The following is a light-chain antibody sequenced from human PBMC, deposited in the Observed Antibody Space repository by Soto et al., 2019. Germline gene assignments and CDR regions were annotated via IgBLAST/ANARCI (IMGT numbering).Light chain of an antibody. CDR2: DAT. Sequence: SYELTEPPCVSGAPGQTAKITCGGDKIGSKIVHWYKQRPGQAPVAVVFDATDRPSGIPDRISASRSGDTATLTISRVDAGDEADYYCQVWASTAEFFVFGSGTKVTVL. V-gene: IGLV3-21*02. CDR3: QVWASTAEFFV. J-gene: IGLJ1*01. CDR1: KIGSKI.